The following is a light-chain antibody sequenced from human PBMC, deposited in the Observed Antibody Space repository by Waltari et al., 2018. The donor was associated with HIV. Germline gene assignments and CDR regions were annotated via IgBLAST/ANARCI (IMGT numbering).Light chain of an antibody. CDR2: EVN. CDR3: CSYAGSDTLV. V-gene: IGLV2-23*02. Sequence: HSALTQPASVSGSPGQSITISCTGTSSTVGTYTLVSWYQQHPGKAPKLLMYEVNRRPAGGSDRFSGPKSGTTAYLKVSGLQAEDEAIYYCCSYAGSDTLVFGGGT. J-gene: IGLJ3*02. CDR1: SSTVGTYTL.